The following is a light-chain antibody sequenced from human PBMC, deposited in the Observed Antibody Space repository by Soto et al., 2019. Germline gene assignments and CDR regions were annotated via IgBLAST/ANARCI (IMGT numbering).Light chain of an antibody. Sequence: MNSAGALSLSTGERATLSCRASQSVRSGYFAWYQQKPGQAPRLLIVGASSRATGIPDRFSGGGSGTDFTLTISRLEPEDFALYYCHQYDNSPLTFGGGTKVDIK. J-gene: IGKJ4*01. V-gene: IGKV3-20*01. CDR2: GAS. CDR3: HQYDNSPLT. CDR1: QSVRSGY.